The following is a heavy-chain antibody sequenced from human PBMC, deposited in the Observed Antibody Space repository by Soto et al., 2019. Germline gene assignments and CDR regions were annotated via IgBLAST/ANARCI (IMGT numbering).Heavy chain of an antibody. CDR3: ARGAGYGDYLFDY. CDR2: INAGNGNT. D-gene: IGHD4-17*01. J-gene: IGHJ4*02. V-gene: IGHV1-3*01. CDR1: GYTFTSYA. Sequence: ASVKVSCKASGYTFTSYAMHWVRQAPGQRLEWVGWINAGNGNTKYSQKFQGRVTITRDTSASTAYMELSSLRSEDTAVYYCARGAGYGDYLFDYWGQGTRVTVSS.